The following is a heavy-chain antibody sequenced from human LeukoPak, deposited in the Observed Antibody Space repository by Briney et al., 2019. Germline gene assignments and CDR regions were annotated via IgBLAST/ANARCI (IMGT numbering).Heavy chain of an antibody. V-gene: IGHV3-74*01. D-gene: IGHD6-6*01. J-gene: IGHJ4*02. CDR2: INTDGSST. CDR3: AREYTSSSTRVFDY. Sequence: AGGSLRLSCAASGFTFSNYWMHWVRQAPGKGLVWVSRINTDGSSTTYADSVKGRFTTSRDNAKNTLYLQMSSLRAEDTAVYYCAREYTSSSTRVFDYWGQGTLVTVSS. CDR1: GFTFSNYW.